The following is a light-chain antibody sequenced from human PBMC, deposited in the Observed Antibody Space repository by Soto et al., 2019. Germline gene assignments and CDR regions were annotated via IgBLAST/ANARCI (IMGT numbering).Light chain of an antibody. V-gene: IGKV4-1*01. J-gene: IGKJ4*01. Sequence: DIVMTQSPDSLAVSLGERATINCKSSQSVLYSSNNENYLAWHQQKPGQPPKVLIYWASTRESGVPDRFSGSGSGTDFTLTISTLQAEDVAVYYCQQYYSAPFTFGGGTKVEIK. CDR2: WAS. CDR3: QQYYSAPFT. CDR1: QSVLYSSNNENY.